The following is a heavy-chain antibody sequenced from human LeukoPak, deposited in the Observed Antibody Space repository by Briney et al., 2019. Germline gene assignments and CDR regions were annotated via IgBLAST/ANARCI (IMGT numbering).Heavy chain of an antibody. J-gene: IGHJ4*02. V-gene: IGHV3-53*01. CDR1: GFTVSSNY. D-gene: IGHD5-18*01. Sequence: GGSLRLSCAASGFTVSSNYMSWVRQAPGKGLEWVSVIYSDGSTYYADSVKGRFTISRDNSKNTLYLRMNSLRAEDTAVYYCARIQLWFGTYYFDYWGQGTLVTVSS. CDR3: ARIQLWFGTYYFDY. CDR2: IYSDGST.